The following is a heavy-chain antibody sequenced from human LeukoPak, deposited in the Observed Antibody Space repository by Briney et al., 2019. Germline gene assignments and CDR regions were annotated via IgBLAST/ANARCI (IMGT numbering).Heavy chain of an antibody. CDR3: ARGVGALGY. CDR2: ISDSGGGT. D-gene: IGHD1-26*01. Sequence: PGGSLRLSCAASGFTFSTYWMSWVRQAPGKGLEWVSTISDSGGGTYYADSVKGRFTISRDNSKNTLYLQMNSLRAEDTAVYYCARGVGALGYWGQGTLVTVSS. CDR1: GFTFSTYW. V-gene: IGHV3-23*01. J-gene: IGHJ4*02.